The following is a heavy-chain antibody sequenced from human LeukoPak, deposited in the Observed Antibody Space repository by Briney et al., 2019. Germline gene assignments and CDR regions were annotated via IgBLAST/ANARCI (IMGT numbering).Heavy chain of an antibody. V-gene: IGHV3-7*03. CDR1: GFTFSRYW. D-gene: IGHD6-13*01. CDR2: IKQDGGEI. J-gene: IGHJ6*02. Sequence: GGSLRLSCAASGFTFSRYWMSWVRQVPRKGLEWVANIKQDGGEIYYVDSVKGRFAISRDNAKSSLYLQMNGLRPEDTAVYYCARVGQHENGMDVWGQGTTVTVSS. CDR3: ARVGQHENGMDV.